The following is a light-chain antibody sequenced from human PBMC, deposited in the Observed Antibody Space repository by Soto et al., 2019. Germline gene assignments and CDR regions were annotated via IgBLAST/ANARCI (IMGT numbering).Light chain of an antibody. CDR1: QGISTF. V-gene: IGKV1-9*01. Sequence: DIQLTQSPSFLSASVGDRVTITCRASQGISTFLAWYQQHPGTAPKRLIYDASNLQSGVPSRFSGSGSGTEFTLTISSLQPEDFATYYCQQYDNWPFTFGQGTKLEI. J-gene: IGKJ2*01. CDR2: DAS. CDR3: QQYDNWPFT.